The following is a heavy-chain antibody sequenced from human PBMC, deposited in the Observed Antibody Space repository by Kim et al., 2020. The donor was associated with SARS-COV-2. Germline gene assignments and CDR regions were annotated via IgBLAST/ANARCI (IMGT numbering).Heavy chain of an antibody. CDR3: ARNGDYYDTDNWFDP. J-gene: IGHJ5*02. V-gene: IGHV3-74*01. D-gene: IGHD3-22*01. CDR2: INSDGSST. CDR1: GFTFSSYW. Sequence: GGSLRLSCAASGFTFSSYWMHWVRQAPGKGLVWVSRINSDGSSTSYADSVKGRFTISRDNAKNTLYLQMNSLRAEDTAVYYCARNGDYYDTDNWFDPWGQGTLVTVSS.